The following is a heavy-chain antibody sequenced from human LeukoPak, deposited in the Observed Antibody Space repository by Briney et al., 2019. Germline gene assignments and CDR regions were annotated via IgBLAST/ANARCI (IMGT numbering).Heavy chain of an antibody. D-gene: IGHD3/OR15-3a*01. CDR3: ARDGLVKQPSYYFDY. V-gene: IGHV3-73*01. J-gene: IGHJ4*02. CDR1: GFTFSGSV. Sequence: GGSLRLSCAASGFTFSGSVMHWVRQASGKGLEWVARIRTKANNYATAFAASVKGRFTISRDDSKNTAYLQVNSLKTEDTAVYYCARDGLVKQPSYYFDYWGQGTLVTVSS. CDR2: IRTKANNYAT.